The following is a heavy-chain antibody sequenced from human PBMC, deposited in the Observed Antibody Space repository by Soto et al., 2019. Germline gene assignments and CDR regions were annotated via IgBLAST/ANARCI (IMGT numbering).Heavy chain of an antibody. Sequence: GFADISGALIFVRKTPGKGLEWVSAISGSGGSTYYADSVKGRFTISRDNSKNTLYLHMNSLRAEDTAVYHCSKERGSYAYDNLSCRAQGTPVTVSS. V-gene: IGHV3-23*01. J-gene: IGHJ4*02. CDR3: SKERGSYAYDNLSC. D-gene: IGHD3-9*01. CDR1: GFADISGA. CDR2: ISGSGGST.